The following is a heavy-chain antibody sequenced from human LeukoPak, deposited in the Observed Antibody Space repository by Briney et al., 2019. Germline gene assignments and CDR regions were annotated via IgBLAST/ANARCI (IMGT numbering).Heavy chain of an antibody. J-gene: IGHJ4*02. CDR3: ARGILFYGSGSYYLDH. CDR2: IYSGGST. V-gene: IGHV3-66*01. CDR1: GFTVSSKY. Sequence: GGSLRLSCAASGFTVSSKYMSWVRQAPGKGLEWVSVIYSGGSTYYADSVKGRFTISRDNSKSTLYLQMSSLRAEDTAVYYCARGILFYGSGSYYLDHWGQGTQVTVSS. D-gene: IGHD3-10*01.